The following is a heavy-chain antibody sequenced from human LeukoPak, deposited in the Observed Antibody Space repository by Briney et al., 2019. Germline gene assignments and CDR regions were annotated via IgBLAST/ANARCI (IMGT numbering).Heavy chain of an antibody. CDR3: ARQSIAVTAPFDY. CDR1: GGSISSGSYY. Sequence: SETLSLTCTVSGGSISSGSYYWSWIRQPAGKGLEWIGRIYTSGSTNYNPSLKSRVTISVDTSKDQFSLKLSSVTAADTAVYYCARQSIAVTAPFDYWGQGTLVTVSS. V-gene: IGHV4-61*02. CDR2: IYTSGST. D-gene: IGHD6-6*01. J-gene: IGHJ4*02.